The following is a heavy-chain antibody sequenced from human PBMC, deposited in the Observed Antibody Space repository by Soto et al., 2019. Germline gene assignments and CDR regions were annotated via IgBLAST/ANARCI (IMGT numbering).Heavy chain of an antibody. J-gene: IGHJ6*02. D-gene: IGHD3-3*01. CDR2: IIPIFGTA. V-gene: IGHV1-69*13. CDR1: GGTFSSYA. Sequence: SVKVSCKASGGTFSSYAISWVRQAPRQGLEWMGGIIPIFGTANYAQKFQGRVTITADESTSTAYMELSSLRSEDTAVYYCARSITAARYYYYYGMDVWGQGTTVTVSS. CDR3: ARSITAARYYYYYGMDV.